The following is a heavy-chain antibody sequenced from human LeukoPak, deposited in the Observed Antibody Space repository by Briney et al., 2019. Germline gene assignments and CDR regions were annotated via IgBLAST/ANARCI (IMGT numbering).Heavy chain of an antibody. CDR2: INAPEGNT. CDR3: AREFDMVRGVIPVYYDMDV. J-gene: IGHJ6*02. V-gene: IGHV1-18*01. Sequence: ASVKVSCKASGYTFTSYGISWVRQAPGQGLEWMGWINAPEGNTNYAQKLQGRVTMTTDTSTSTAYMELRSMRSDDTAVYYCAREFDMVRGVIPVYYDMDVWGQGTTVTVSS. CDR1: GYTFTSYG. D-gene: IGHD3-10*01.